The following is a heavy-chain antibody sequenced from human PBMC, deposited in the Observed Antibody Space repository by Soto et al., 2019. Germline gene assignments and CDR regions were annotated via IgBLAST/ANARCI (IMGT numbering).Heavy chain of an antibody. CDR2: TNHSGST. CDR1: GGSFSGYY. J-gene: IGHJ4*02. CDR3: ARGMATVTYYVDY. V-gene: IGHV4-34*01. D-gene: IGHD4-17*01. Sequence: SETLSLTCAVYGGSFSGYYWSWIRQPPGKGLEWIGETNHSGSTNYNPSLKSRVTISVDTSTNRFSLKLSSVTAADTAVYYCARGMATVTYYVDYWGQGTLVT.